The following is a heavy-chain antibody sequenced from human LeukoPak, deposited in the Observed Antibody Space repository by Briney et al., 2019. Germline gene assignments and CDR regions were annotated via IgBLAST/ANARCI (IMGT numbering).Heavy chain of an antibody. J-gene: IGHJ5*02. D-gene: IGHD2-21*02. V-gene: IGHV4-4*02. CDR1: GGSISSSNW. CDR2: INHSGST. Sequence: PSETLSLTCAVSGGSISSSNWWSWVRQPPGKGLEWIGEINHSGSTNYNPSLKSRVTISVDTSKNQFSLKLSSVTAADTAVYYCARGLVVTSWLCWFDPWGQGTLVTVSS. CDR3: ARGLVVTSWLCWFDP.